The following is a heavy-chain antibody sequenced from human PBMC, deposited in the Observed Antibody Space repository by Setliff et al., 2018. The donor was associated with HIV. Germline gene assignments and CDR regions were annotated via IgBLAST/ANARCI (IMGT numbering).Heavy chain of an antibody. Sequence: VSGPTLVNPTQTLTLTCTFSGFSLSTSGVGVGWIRQPPGKALEWLAIIYWHGGGRYSPYLKSRLTITKDTSKNQVVLTMTNIDPVDTATYYCAHRPNSGYDLNFDYWGQGIQVTVSS. CDR2: IYWHGGG. CDR1: GFSLSTSGVG. V-gene: IGHV2-5*01. D-gene: IGHD5-12*01. CDR3: AHRPNSGYDLNFDY. J-gene: IGHJ4*02.